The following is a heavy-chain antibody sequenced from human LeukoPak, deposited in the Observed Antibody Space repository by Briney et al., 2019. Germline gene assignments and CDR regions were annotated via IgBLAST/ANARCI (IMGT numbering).Heavy chain of an antibody. CDR1: VFTFRIYS. Sequence: GRTLGLSRASSVFTFRIYSMNWVSQARTRGREGVSYIRGRYNTIYYADSVKGRFTISRDNARISLYLQMDSLRDEDTAVYYCARVHRGYSFGRLDYWGQGTLVTVSS. V-gene: IGHV3-48*02. CDR2: IRGRYNTI. CDR3: ARVHRGYSFGRLDY. J-gene: IGHJ4*02. D-gene: IGHD5-12*01.